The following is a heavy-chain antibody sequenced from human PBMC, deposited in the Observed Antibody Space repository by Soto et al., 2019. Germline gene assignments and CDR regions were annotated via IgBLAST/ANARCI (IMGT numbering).Heavy chain of an antibody. CDR1: GFTFSSYS. V-gene: IGHV3-21*01. Sequence: EVQLVESGGGLVKPGGSLRLSCAASGFTFSSYSMNWVRQAPGKGLEWVSSISSSSSYIYYADSVKGRFTISRDNAKNSLYLQMNSLRAEDTAVYYCARDLGYCSSTSCYDLYYFDYWGQGTLVTVSS. J-gene: IGHJ4*02. CDR2: ISSSSSYI. CDR3: ARDLGYCSSTSCYDLYYFDY. D-gene: IGHD2-2*01.